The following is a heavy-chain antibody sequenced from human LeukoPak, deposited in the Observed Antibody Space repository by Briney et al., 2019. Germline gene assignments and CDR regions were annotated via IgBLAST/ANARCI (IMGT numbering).Heavy chain of an antibody. CDR1: GYTFTSYD. J-gene: IGHJ6*03. CDR3: ARRYKNVVVPGYYMDV. CDR2: MNPNSGNT. Sequence: ASVMVSCKASGYTFTSYDINWVRQATGQGPEGMGWMNPNSGNTGYAQKFQGRVTMTRTTSISTAYMELSSLTSKDTAVYYCARRYKNVVVPGYYMDVWGKGTTVTVSS. D-gene: IGHD2/OR15-2a*01. V-gene: IGHV1-8*01.